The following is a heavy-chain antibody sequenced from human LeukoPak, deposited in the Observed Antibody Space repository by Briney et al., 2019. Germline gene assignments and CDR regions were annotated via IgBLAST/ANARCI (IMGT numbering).Heavy chain of an antibody. J-gene: IGHJ5*02. CDR2: IYYSGST. V-gene: IGHV4-61*05. CDR1: GGSISSSSYY. CDR3: ARWGPDWFDP. D-gene: IGHD7-27*01. Sequence: SETLSLTCTVSGGSISSSSYYWGWIRQPPGKGLEWIGYIYYSGSTNYNPSLKSRVTISVDTSKNQFSLKLSSVTAADTAVYYCARWGPDWFDPWGQGTLVTVSS.